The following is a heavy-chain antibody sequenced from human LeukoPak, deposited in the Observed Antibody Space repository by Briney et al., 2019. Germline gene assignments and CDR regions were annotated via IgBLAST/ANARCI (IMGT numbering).Heavy chain of an antibody. CDR2: ISGDGGST. CDR3: AKDIFPYDYGCGIDY. CDR1: GFTFDDYA. Sequence: PGGSLRLSCAASGFTFDDYAMHWVRQAPGKGLEWVSLISGDGGSTYYTDTVKGLFTISRDNSKNSMYLQMNSLRTEDTALYYCAKDIFPYDYGCGIDYWGQGTLVTVSS. V-gene: IGHV3-43*02. J-gene: IGHJ4*02. D-gene: IGHD3-16*01.